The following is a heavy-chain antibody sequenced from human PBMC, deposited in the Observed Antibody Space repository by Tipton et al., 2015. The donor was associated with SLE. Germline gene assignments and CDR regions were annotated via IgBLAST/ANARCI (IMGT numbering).Heavy chain of an antibody. J-gene: IGHJ6*03. CDR3: ARDGALEYFVESPRYYYYMDV. Sequence: QLVQSGGGVVQPGRSLRLSCTVSGFSLRSYGMHWVRQAPGKGLEWVAVIWYDGFNKVYADSVKGRFTVSRDTSRNTVFLEMNSLKVEDTAVYYCARDGALEYFVESPRYYYYMDVWGKGTTVTVSS. CDR1: GFSLRSYG. V-gene: IGHV3-33*01. D-gene: IGHD3-3*01. CDR2: IWYDGFNK.